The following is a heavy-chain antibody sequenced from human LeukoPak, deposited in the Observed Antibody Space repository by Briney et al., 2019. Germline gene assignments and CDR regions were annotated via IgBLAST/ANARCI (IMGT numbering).Heavy chain of an antibody. D-gene: IGHD1-20*01. V-gene: IGHV4-34*01. CDR2: INHSGST. CDR1: GGSFSGYY. Sequence: SETLSLTCAVYGGSFSGYYWSWIRQPPGKGLEWIGEINHSGSTNYNPSLKSRVTISVDTSKNQFSLKLSSVTAADTAVYYCARGFGYNWNGFRSWGQGTLVTVSS. CDR3: ARGFGYNWNGFRS. J-gene: IGHJ5*02.